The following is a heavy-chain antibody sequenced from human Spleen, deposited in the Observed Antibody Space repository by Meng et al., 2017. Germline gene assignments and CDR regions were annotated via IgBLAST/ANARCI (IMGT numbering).Heavy chain of an antibody. V-gene: IGHV3-20*04. CDR1: GFTFDDYG. CDR3: ARGLYQGYFDY. CDR2: INWNGGST. Sequence: GGSLRLSCAASGFTFDDYGMSWVRQAPGKGLEWVSGINWNGGSTGYADSVKGRFTISRDNAKNSLYLQMNSLRVDDTAMYYCARGLYQGYFDYWGQGTLVTVSS. J-gene: IGHJ4*02. D-gene: IGHD3-16*02.